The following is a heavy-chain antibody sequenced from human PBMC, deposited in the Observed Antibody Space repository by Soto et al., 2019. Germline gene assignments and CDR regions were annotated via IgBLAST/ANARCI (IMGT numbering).Heavy chain of an antibody. D-gene: IGHD3-3*01. V-gene: IGHV4-34*01. CDR3: ATGGLFTS. CDR1: GGYFSANY. Sequence: QVQLQQWGAGLLKPSETLSLTCGIYGGYFSANYWSWIRQTPGKGLEWLGEINHAGSTDYNPSLKGRITIPADTSKNQFSLKLSSMTAADTAVYYCATGGLFTSWGQGTLVTVSS. CDR2: INHAGST. J-gene: IGHJ5*02.